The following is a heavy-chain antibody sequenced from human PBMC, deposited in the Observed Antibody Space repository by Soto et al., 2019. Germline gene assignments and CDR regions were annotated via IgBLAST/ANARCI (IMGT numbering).Heavy chain of an antibody. D-gene: IGHD1-20*01. Sequence: GGSLRLSCAASGFTFSSYEMNWVRQAPGKGLEWVSYISSSGSTIYYADSVKGRFTISRDNAKNSLYLQMNSLRAEDTAVYYCARGNNWNYFDYWGQGTLVTVSS. CDR1: GFTFSSYE. CDR2: ISSSGSTI. CDR3: ARGNNWNYFDY. V-gene: IGHV3-48*03. J-gene: IGHJ4*02.